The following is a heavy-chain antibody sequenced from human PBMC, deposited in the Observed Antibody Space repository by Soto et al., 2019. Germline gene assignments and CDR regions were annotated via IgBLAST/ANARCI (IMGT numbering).Heavy chain of an antibody. J-gene: IGHJ4*02. CDR1: GFTFSGSA. CDR2: IRSKANSYAT. CDR3: TTTEGIAVAGTGDY. Sequence: GGSLRLSCAASGFTFSGSAMHWVRQASGKGLEWVGRIRSKANSYATAYAASVKGRFTISRDDSKNTAYLQMNSLKTEDTAVYYCTTTEGIAVAGTGDYWGQGTLVTVSS. V-gene: IGHV3-73*01. D-gene: IGHD6-19*01.